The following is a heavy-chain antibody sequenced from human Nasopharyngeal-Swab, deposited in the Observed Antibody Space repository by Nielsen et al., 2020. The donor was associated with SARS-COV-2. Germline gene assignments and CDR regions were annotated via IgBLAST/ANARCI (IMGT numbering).Heavy chain of an antibody. CDR1: GFTFCSYW. CDR2: IKQDGSEK. Sequence: GESLKISCAASGFTFCSYWMSWVRQAPGKGPEWVANIKQDGSEKYYVDSVKGRFTISRDNAKNSLYLQMNSLRAEDTAVYYCARDGPDYALDYWGQGTLVTVSS. J-gene: IGHJ4*02. V-gene: IGHV3-7*01. D-gene: IGHD4-17*01. CDR3: ARDGPDYALDY.